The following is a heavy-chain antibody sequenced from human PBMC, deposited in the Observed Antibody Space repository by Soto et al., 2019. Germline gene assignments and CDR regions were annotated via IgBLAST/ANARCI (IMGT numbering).Heavy chain of an antibody. V-gene: IGHV4-4*07. CDR3: ARDLTGGGYYYYYGMDV. CDR1: GGSISSYY. CDR2: IYTSGST. D-gene: IGHD7-27*01. J-gene: IGHJ6*02. Sequence: SETLSLTCTVSGGSISSYYWSWIRQPAGKGLEWIGRIYTSGSTTYNPSLKSRVTMSVDTSTNQFSLKLITVTAADTAVYYCARDLTGGGYYYYYGMDVWGQGTTVTVSS.